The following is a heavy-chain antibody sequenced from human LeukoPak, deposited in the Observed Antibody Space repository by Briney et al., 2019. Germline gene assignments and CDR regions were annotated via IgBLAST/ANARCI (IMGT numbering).Heavy chain of an antibody. Sequence: GGSLRLSCAATGYSFKDYGMHWVRQPPGKGLEWVSAINWNGGGTDYADSVKGRFTIFRDNAKNSLYLQLSSLRLEDTALYYCAKHLTATNTYIFFGLDVWGQGTSVTVSS. J-gene: IGHJ6*02. V-gene: IGHV3-9*01. CDR2: INWNGGGT. CDR3: AKHLTATNTYIFFGLDV. D-gene: IGHD1-26*01. CDR1: GYSFKDYG.